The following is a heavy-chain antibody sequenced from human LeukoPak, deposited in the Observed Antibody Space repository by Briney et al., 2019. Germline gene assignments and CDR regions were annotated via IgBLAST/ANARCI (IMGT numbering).Heavy chain of an antibody. CDR1: GYTFTGYY. J-gene: IGHJ6*02. CDR3: TSVYSSRDYYYYGMDV. D-gene: IGHD6-13*01. V-gene: IGHV1-2*02. CDR2: INPNSGGT. Sequence: ASVKVSCKASGYTFTGYYMHWVRQAPGQGLEWMGWINPNSGGTNYAQKFQGRVTMTRDTSISTAYMELSRLRSDDTAVYYCTSVYSSRDYYYYGMDVWGQGTTVTVS.